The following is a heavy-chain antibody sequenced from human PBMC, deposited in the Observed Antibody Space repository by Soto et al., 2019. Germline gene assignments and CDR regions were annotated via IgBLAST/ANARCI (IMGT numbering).Heavy chain of an antibody. Sequence: SETLSLTCTVSGGSISNYDWSWIRQPPGKRLEWIAYIDYSGTTDYNPSLKSRVTISIDTSKNQFSLKLSSVTAADTAVYYCASSIPYNGNLNYFDHWGQGTLVTVSS. J-gene: IGHJ4*02. D-gene: IGHD1-7*01. CDR1: GGSISNYD. CDR3: ASSIPYNGNLNYFDH. V-gene: IGHV4-59*01. CDR2: IDYSGTT.